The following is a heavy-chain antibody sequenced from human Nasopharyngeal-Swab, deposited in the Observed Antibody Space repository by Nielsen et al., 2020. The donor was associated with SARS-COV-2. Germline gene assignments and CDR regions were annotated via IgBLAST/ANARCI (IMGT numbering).Heavy chain of an antibody. V-gene: IGHV3-23*01. CDR1: GFTVSSNY. CDR2: ISGSDHTT. CDR3: AKDRDSGDDSDDYYHYYGMDV. D-gene: IGHD5-12*01. Sequence: GESLKISCAASGFTVSSNYMSWVRQAPGKGLEGVSVISGSDHTTYYADSVKGRFTISRDNSKNTVNLQMNSLRVEDTAIYYCAKDRDSGDDSDDYYHYYGMDVWGQGTTVTVFS. J-gene: IGHJ6*02.